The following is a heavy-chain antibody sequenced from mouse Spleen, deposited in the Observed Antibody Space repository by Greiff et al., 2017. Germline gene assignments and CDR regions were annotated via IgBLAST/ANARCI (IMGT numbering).Heavy chain of an antibody. CDR1: GFTFSNYW. CDR3: TAEGLDYDGPTGAMDY. J-gene: IGHJ4*01. Sequence: EVKVVESGGGLVQPGGSMKLSCVASGFTFSNYWMNWVRQSPEKGLEWVAQIRLKSDNYATHYAESVKGRFTISRDDSKSSVYLQMNNLRAEDTGIYYCTAEGLDYDGPTGAMDYWGQGTSVTVSS. CDR2: IRLKSDNYAT. D-gene: IGHD2-1*01. V-gene: IGHV6-3*01.